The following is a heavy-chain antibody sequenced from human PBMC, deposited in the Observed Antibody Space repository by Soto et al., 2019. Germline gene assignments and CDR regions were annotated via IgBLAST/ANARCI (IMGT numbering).Heavy chain of an antibody. Sequence: QVQLVQSGAEVKKPGSSVKVSCKASGGTFSSYAISWVRQAPGQGLEWVGGIIPIFGTANYAQKCQGRVTITADESTSTAYMELSSLRSEDTAVYYCASAGDDYGDYVGSYWGQGTLVTVSS. J-gene: IGHJ4*02. CDR2: IIPIFGTA. V-gene: IGHV1-69*12. D-gene: IGHD4-17*01. CDR1: GGTFSSYA. CDR3: ASAGDDYGDYVGSY.